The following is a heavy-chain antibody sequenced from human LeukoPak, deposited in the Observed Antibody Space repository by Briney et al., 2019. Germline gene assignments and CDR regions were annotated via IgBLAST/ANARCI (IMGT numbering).Heavy chain of an antibody. J-gene: IGHJ4*02. CDR2: IKSKTDGGTT. V-gene: IGHV3-15*01. D-gene: IGHD5-24*01. CDR3: TTEMATTGGYFDY. Sequence: GGSLRLSCAASGFTFSNAWMSWVRQAPGKGLEWVGRIKSKTDGGTTDYAAPVKGRFTISRDDSKNTLYLQMNSLKTEDTAVYYCTTEMATTGGYFDYWGQGTLVTVSS. CDR1: GFTFSNAW.